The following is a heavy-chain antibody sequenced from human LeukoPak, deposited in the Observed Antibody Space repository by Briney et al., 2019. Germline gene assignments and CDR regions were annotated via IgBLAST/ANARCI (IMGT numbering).Heavy chain of an antibody. V-gene: IGHV3-66*01. CDR2: IYSGGST. CDR1: GFTVSSNY. J-gene: IGHJ6*02. D-gene: IGHD6-13*01. CDR3: ARDPISAAGPSGQGMDV. Sequence: GGSLRLSCAASGFTVSSNYMSWVRQAPGKGLEWVSVIYSGGSTYYADSVKGGFTISRDNSKNTLYLQMNSLRAEDTAVYYCARDPISAAGPSGQGMDVWGQGTTVTVSS.